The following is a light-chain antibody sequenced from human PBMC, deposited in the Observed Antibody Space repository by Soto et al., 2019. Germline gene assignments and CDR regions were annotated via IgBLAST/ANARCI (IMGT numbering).Light chain of an antibody. CDR1: SSDFGSYKF. Sequence: QSVLTQPASVSGSPGQSVTISCTGTSSDFGSYKFVSWYQHHPGKVPKVIIYETSKRPSGVSDRFSGSKYGNTASLTISGLQAEDEADYYCFSFTSTNTHVFGSGTKVTV. J-gene: IGLJ1*01. V-gene: IGLV2-23*01. CDR3: FSFTSTNTHV. CDR2: ETS.